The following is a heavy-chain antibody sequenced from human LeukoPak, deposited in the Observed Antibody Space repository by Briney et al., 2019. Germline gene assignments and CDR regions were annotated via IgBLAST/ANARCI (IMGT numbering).Heavy chain of an antibody. CDR2: ISGSGGST. J-gene: IGHJ4*02. CDR3: AKSRSGSANWALQIFDN. Sequence: GGSLRVSCAASGFTFSSYAMSWVRHGPGKGLEWVSAISGSGGSTYYADYVKGRFTISRDNSNNSLFVQMNSLRAEDTAVYFCAKSRSGSANWALQIFDNWGQGTLVTVSS. D-gene: IGHD1-1*01. V-gene: IGHV3-23*01. CDR1: GFTFSSYA.